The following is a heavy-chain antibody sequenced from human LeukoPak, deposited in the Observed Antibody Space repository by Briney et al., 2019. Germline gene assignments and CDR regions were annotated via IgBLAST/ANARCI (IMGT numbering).Heavy chain of an antibody. CDR2: ISGSGDNT. CDR1: GFTFGSYT. D-gene: IGHD3-22*01. Sequence: PGGSLRLSCAASGFTFGSYTMSWVRQAPGKGLEWVSGISGSGDNTYYADSVKGRLTISRDNSKNTLYVQVNSLGTEDTAAYYCAKGSYYDSSGSFYFDYWGQGTLVTVSS. V-gene: IGHV3-23*01. CDR3: AKGSYYDSSGSFYFDY. J-gene: IGHJ4*02.